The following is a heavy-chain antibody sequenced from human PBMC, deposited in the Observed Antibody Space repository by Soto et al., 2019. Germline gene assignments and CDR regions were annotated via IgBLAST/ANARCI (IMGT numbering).Heavy chain of an antibody. CDR2: ISSSSSTI. V-gene: IGHV3-48*02. D-gene: IGHD5-12*01. Sequence: PGGSLRLSCAASGFTFSSYSMNWVRQAPGKGLEWVSYISSSSSTIYYADSVKGRFTISRDNAKNSLYLQMNSLRDEDTAVYYCARDNFIDSGYVYYLPYGMDVWGQGTTVTVSS. CDR1: GFTFSSYS. CDR3: ARDNFIDSGYVYYLPYGMDV. J-gene: IGHJ6*02.